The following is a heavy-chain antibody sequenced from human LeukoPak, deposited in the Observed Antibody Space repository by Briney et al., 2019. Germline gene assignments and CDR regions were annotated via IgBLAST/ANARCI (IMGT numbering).Heavy chain of an antibody. V-gene: IGHV4-31*03. CDR2: VYYSGST. D-gene: IGHD2-2*01. J-gene: IGHJ6*02. CDR1: GGSISSGGYY. Sequence: SQTLSLTCTVSGGSISSGGYYWSWIRQHPGKGLEWIGNVYYSGSTYYNPSLKSRVTMSVDTSKNQFSLKLSSVTAADTAVYYCARDPVVPAAMRYYYYGMDVWGQGTTVTVSS. CDR3: ARDPVVPAAMRYYYYGMDV.